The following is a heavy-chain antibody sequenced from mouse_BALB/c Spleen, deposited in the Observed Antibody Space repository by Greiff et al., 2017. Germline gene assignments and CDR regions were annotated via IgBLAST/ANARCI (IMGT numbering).Heavy chain of an antibody. CDR1: GYTFTDYA. Sequence: QVQLQQSGPELVRPGVSVKISCKGSGYTFTDYAMHWVKQSHAKSLEWIGVISTYYGNTNYNQKFKGKATMTVDKSSSTAYMELARLTSEDSAIYYCARGSSHYYAMDYWGQGTSVTVSS. V-gene: IGHV1-67*01. J-gene: IGHJ4*01. CDR3: ARGSSHYYAMDY. CDR2: ISTYYGNT.